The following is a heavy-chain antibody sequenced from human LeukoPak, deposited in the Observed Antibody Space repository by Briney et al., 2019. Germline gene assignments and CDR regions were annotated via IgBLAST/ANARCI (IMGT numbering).Heavy chain of an antibody. Sequence: SETLSLTCTVPGGSISSSSYYWGWIRQPPGKGLEWIGSIYYSGSTYYNPSLKSRATISVDTSKNQFSLKLSSVTAADTAVYYCARHPLYRNIAVAGTVDYWGQGTLVTVSS. J-gene: IGHJ4*02. CDR2: IYYSGST. CDR1: GGSISSSSYY. V-gene: IGHV4-39*01. CDR3: ARHPLYRNIAVAGTVDY. D-gene: IGHD6-19*01.